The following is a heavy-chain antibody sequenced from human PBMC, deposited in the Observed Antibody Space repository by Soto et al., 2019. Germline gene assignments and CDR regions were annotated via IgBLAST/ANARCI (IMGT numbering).Heavy chain of an antibody. Sequence: GGSLRLSYAASGFTFDDYAMHWVRQAPGKGLEWVSGISWNSGSIGYADSVKGRFTISRDNAKNSLYLQMNSLRAEDTALYYCAKDDNYGDYGSGAFDIWGQGTMVTVSS. CDR1: GFTFDDYA. CDR3: AKDDNYGDYGSGAFDI. V-gene: IGHV3-9*01. D-gene: IGHD4-17*01. J-gene: IGHJ3*02. CDR2: ISWNSGSI.